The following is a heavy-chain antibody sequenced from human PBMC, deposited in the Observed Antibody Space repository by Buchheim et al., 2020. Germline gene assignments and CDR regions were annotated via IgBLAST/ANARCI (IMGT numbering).Heavy chain of an antibody. J-gene: IGHJ6*02. Sequence: EVQLLESGGGLVQPGGSLRLSCAASGFTFSSYAMSWVRQAPGQGLEWVSAISGSGGSTYYADSVKGRFTISRDNSKNTLYLQMNSLRAEDTAVYYCATLENWNYVYYYYGMDVWGQGTT. CDR1: GFTFSSYA. CDR3: ATLENWNYVYYYYGMDV. CDR2: ISGSGGST. D-gene: IGHD1-7*01. V-gene: IGHV3-23*01.